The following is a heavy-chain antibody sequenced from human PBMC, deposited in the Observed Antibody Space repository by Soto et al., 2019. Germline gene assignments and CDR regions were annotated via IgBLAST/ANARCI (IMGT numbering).Heavy chain of an antibody. Sequence: SETLSLTCTVSGDSISESDYYWCWIRQPPGGGLEWLGSIHYSDTTYYSSSLKGRATISIDKSHNLISLNLKSATAADTAVYFCARARGQRHRNAFLVWGQGTMVTVSS. D-gene: IGHD1-1*01. CDR2: IHYSDTT. V-gene: IGHV4-39*01. J-gene: IGHJ3*01. CDR1: GDSISESDYY. CDR3: ARARGQRHRNAFLV.